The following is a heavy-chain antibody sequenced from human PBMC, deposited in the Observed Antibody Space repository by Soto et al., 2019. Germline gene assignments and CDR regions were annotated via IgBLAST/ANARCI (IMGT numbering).Heavy chain of an antibody. J-gene: IGHJ4*02. CDR1: GGSLTGYY. V-gene: IGHV4-34*01. Sequence: QVQLQQWGAGLLKPSETLSLTCTVNGGSLTGYYWSWIRQPPGKGLEWIGEVKDGGSTNYSPSLGVRVSISAATSKNHFTLRLNSVTAADTAVYFCARGQEGIVATHWDQGALVTVSS. CDR3: ARGQEGIVATH. CDR2: VKDGGST. D-gene: IGHD5-12*01.